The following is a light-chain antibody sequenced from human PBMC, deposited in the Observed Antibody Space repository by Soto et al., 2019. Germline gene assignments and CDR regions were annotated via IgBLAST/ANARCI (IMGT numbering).Light chain of an antibody. J-gene: IGKJ5*01. CDR3: QQYGSSAIT. CDR2: GAS. V-gene: IGKV3-20*01. CDR1: QSVSNNY. Sequence: IVLTQSPGTLSLSPGERATLSCRASQSVSNNYLAWYQQKPGQAPRPLIYGASNRATGIPDRFSGSGSGTDFTLTISSLEPEDFAVYSCQQYGSSAITFGQGTRLEI.